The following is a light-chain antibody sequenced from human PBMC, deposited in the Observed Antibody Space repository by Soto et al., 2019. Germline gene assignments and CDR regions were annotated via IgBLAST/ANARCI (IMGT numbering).Light chain of an antibody. J-gene: IGKJ1*01. CDR3: QQYETFSGT. CDR1: QSGSGW. CDR2: DAS. Sequence: DIQMTQAPSTLSASVADTATVPCRASQSGSGWLAWYQQNPGEAPMLLIYDASALPRGVPSRFSGSGSGTKFTLTIASLQPDDFATYYCQQYETFSGTFGPGTKVDIK. V-gene: IGKV1-5*01.